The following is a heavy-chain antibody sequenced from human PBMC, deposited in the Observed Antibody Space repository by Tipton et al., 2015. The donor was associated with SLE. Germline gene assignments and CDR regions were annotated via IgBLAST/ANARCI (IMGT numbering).Heavy chain of an antibody. Sequence: TLSLTCSVSGDSVTSGLYYWSWIRQAAGKGLEWIGRKYISGTSNHNPSLKSRVTISVDTSKNQFSLKLSSVTAADTAVYYCARGAPITNYNFFYGMDVWGQGTTVIVSS. CDR2: KYISGTS. J-gene: IGHJ6*02. V-gene: IGHV4-61*02. CDR1: GDSVTSGLYY. CDR3: ARGAPITNYNFFYGMDV. D-gene: IGHD1-14*01.